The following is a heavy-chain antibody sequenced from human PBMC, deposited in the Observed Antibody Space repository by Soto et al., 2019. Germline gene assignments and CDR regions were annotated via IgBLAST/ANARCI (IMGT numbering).Heavy chain of an antibody. CDR2: ISSSSSHT. CDR1: GFVFSDYY. J-gene: IGHJ4*02. CDR3: TRRISAHFDI. Sequence: QVQLVESGGGLVKAGGSLRLSCAASGFVFSDYYMTWIRQAPGKGLEWLTYISSSSSHTNYADSVKGRFTISRDNAKNSVNLQINCLRDEKPAVYYHTRRISAHFDIYGQETKVAVSS. V-gene: IGHV3-11*05.